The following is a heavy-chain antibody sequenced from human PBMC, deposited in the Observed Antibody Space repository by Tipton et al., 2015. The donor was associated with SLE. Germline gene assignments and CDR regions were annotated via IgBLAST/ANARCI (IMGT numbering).Heavy chain of an antibody. CDR3: ARGLGTVTTRAFDI. CDR1: GGSISSADYY. CDR2: VYYSGST. D-gene: IGHD4-17*01. Sequence: LRLSCTVSGGSISSADYYWNWVRHHPGKGLEWIGYVYYSGSTYYNPSLKSRVTISVDTSKNQFSLKLSSVTAADTAVYYCARGLGTVTTRAFDIWGQGTMVTVSS. J-gene: IGHJ3*02. V-gene: IGHV4-31*02.